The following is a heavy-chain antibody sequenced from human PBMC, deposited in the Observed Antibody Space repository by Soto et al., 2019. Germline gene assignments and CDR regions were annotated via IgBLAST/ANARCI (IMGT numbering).Heavy chain of an antibody. CDR1: GFSFSTYA. CDR2: ISGGVSST. D-gene: IGHD6-19*01. V-gene: IGHV3-23*01. CDR3: ARVGGLAVAGHRKFDY. Sequence: QPGGSLRLSCATSGFSFSTYAMSWVRQAPGEGLEWVSGISGGVSSTYYADSVKGRFTISRDNSKNSLYLQMNSLRAEDTAVYYCARVGGLAVAGHRKFDYWGQGTLVTVSS. J-gene: IGHJ4*02.